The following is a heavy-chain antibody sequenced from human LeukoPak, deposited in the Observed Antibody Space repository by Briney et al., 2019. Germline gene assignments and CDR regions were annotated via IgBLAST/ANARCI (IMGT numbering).Heavy chain of an antibody. V-gene: IGHV4-30-2*01. CDR2: IYHSGST. D-gene: IGHD2-21*01. CDR3: ARDCGADWNYYYYMDV. Sequence: PSETLSLTCTVSGGSISSGGYYWSWIRQPPGKGLEWIGYIYHSGSTYYNPSLKSRVTISVDRSKNQFSLKLSSVTAADTAVYYCARDCGADWNYYYYMDVWGKGTTVTVSS. J-gene: IGHJ6*03. CDR1: GGSISSGGYY.